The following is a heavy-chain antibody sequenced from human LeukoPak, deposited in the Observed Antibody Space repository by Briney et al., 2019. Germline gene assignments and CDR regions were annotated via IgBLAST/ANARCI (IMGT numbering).Heavy chain of an antibody. V-gene: IGHV1-8*02. CDR3: ARFIVRPVKHAFDI. J-gene: IGHJ3*02. CDR1: GYTFTAYY. CDR2: MNPNSGNT. Sequence: ASVKVSCKASGYTFTAYYTHWVRQAPGQGREWMGWMNPNSGNTGYAQKFQGRVTMTRNTSISTAYMELSSLRSEDTAVYYCARFIVRPVKHAFDIWGQGTMVTVSS. D-gene: IGHD1-26*01.